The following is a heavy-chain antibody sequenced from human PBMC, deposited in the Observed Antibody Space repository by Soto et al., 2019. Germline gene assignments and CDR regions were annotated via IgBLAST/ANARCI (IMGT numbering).Heavy chain of an antibody. Sequence: SVKVSCKASGGTFSSYAISWVRQAPGQGLEWMGGIIPIFGTANYAQKFQGRVTITADESTSTAYMELSSLRSEDTAVHYCAREPPVLWFGEFNWFDPWGQGTLVTVSS. CDR3: AREPPVLWFGEFNWFDP. J-gene: IGHJ5*02. D-gene: IGHD3-10*01. V-gene: IGHV1-69*13. CDR2: IIPIFGTA. CDR1: GGTFSSYA.